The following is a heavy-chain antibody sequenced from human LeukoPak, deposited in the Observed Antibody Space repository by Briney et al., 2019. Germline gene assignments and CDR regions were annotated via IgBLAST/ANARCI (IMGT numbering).Heavy chain of an antibody. J-gene: IGHJ4*02. CDR2: IYTSGST. CDR1: GGSISSYY. V-gene: IGHV4-4*07. D-gene: IGHD5-18*01. CDR3: ARDEDGYSYGYSDYFDY. Sequence: SETLSLTCTVSGGSISSYYWSWIRQPAGKGLEWMGRIYTSGSTNYNPSLKSRVTMSVDTSKNQFSLKLSSVTAADTAVYYCARDEDGYSYGYSDYFDYWGQGTLVTVSS.